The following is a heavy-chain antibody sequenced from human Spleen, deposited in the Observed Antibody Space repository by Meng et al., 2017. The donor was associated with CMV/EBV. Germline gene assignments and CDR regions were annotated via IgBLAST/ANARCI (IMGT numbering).Heavy chain of an antibody. V-gene: IGHV4-39*07. D-gene: IGHD3-10*01. CDR2: IYYSGST. J-gene: IGHJ5*02. Sequence: SETLSLTCTVSGGSISSSSYYWGWIRQPPGKGLEWIGSIYYSGSTYYNPSLKSRVTISVDTSKNQFSLKLSSVTAADTAVYYCARDVPRWDGSGSYNWFDPWGQGTLVTVSS. CDR1: GGSISSSSYY. CDR3: ARDVPRWDGSGSYNWFDP.